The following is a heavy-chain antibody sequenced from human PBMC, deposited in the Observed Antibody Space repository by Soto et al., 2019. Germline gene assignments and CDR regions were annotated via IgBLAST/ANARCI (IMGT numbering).Heavy chain of an antibody. V-gene: IGHV1-18*01. Sequence: ASVKVSCKASGYTFTSYGISWVRQAPGQGLEWMGWISAYNGNTNYAQKLQGRVTMTTDTSTSTAYMELRSLRSDDTAVYYCARDRREQWLKKYNWFDPWGQGTLVTVSS. CDR2: ISAYNGNT. D-gene: IGHD6-19*01. CDR3: ARDRREQWLKKYNWFDP. CDR1: GYTFTSYG. J-gene: IGHJ5*02.